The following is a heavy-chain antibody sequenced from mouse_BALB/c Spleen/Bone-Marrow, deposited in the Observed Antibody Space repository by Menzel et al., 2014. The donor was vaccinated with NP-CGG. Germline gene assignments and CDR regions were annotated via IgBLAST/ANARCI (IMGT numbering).Heavy chain of an antibody. CDR2: IDPANGNT. V-gene: IGHV14-3*02. J-gene: IGHJ3*01. CDR1: GFNIKDTY. CDR3: AAYYYGGSYGFAY. D-gene: IGHD1-1*01. Sequence: IHLQQPGAELVKPGASVKLSCTASGFNIKDTYMHWVKQRPEQGLEWIGRIDPANGNTKYDPKFQGKATITADTSSNTAYLQLSSLTSEDTAVYYCAAYYYGGSYGFAYWGQGTLVTVSA.